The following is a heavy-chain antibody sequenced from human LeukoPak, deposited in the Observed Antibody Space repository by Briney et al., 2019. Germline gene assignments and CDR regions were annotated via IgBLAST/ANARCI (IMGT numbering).Heavy chain of an antibody. J-gene: IGHJ4*02. Sequence: SETLSLTCTVSAGSISSSSYYWGWIRQPPGKGLEWIGSIYYSGSTYYNPSLKSRVTISVDTSKNQFSLKLSSVTAADTAVYYCASPNYGGIDYWGQGTLVTVSS. CDR1: AGSISSSSYY. V-gene: IGHV4-39*01. D-gene: IGHD4-23*01. CDR3: ASPNYGGIDY. CDR2: IYYSGST.